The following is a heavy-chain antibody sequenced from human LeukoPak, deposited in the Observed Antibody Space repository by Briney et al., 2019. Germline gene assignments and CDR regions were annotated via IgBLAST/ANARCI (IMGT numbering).Heavy chain of an antibody. Sequence: GGSLRLSCAASGFAVISNYMSWVCQAPGKGLEWVSVIYSGGSTYYADSVKGRFTISRDNSKNTLYLQMNSLRAEDTAVYYCARDQTFDIWGQGTMVTVSS. CDR1: GFAVISNY. J-gene: IGHJ3*02. CDR3: ARDQTFDI. V-gene: IGHV3-53*01. CDR2: IYSGGST.